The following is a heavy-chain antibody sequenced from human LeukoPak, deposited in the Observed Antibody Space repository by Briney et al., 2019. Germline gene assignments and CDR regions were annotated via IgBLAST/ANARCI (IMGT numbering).Heavy chain of an antibody. D-gene: IGHD2-2*03. Sequence: ASVKVSCKDSGNTFTEYNMHWVRQAPGQGLEWMGWINANSGGTESAQKFQGRVTITRDTSISTAYMELSRLRSDDTAVYYCARCGFCGSTSCYLFDYWGQGTLVTVSS. V-gene: IGHV1-2*02. CDR2: INANSGGT. CDR3: ARCGFCGSTSCYLFDY. CDR1: GNTFTEYN. J-gene: IGHJ4*02.